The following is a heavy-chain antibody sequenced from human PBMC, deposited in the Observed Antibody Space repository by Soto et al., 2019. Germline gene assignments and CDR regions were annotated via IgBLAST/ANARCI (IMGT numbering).Heavy chain of an antibody. CDR1: GYTLTELS. D-gene: IGHD3-9*01. Sequence: ASVKVSCKVSGYTLTELSMHWVRQAPGKGLEWMGGFDPEDGETIYAQKFQGRVTMTEDTSTDTACMELSSLRSEDTAVYYCATGVDILTGYYPPPLDYWGQGTLVTVSS. J-gene: IGHJ4*02. V-gene: IGHV1-24*01. CDR3: ATGVDILTGYYPPPLDY. CDR2: FDPEDGET.